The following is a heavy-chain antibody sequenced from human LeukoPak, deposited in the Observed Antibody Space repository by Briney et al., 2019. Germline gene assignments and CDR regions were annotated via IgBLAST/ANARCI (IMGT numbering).Heavy chain of an antibody. CDR1: GGTFSSYA. J-gene: IGHJ4*02. CDR2: ITPIFGTP. V-gene: IGHV1-69*06. Sequence: GASVKVSCKASGGTFSSYAISWVRQAPGQGLEWLGGITPIFGTPNYAQKFQGRVMITADKSTSTAYMELSSLRSEDTAVYYCARGYDVLGEYYFDYWGQGTLVIVSS. CDR3: ARGYDVLGEYYFDY. D-gene: IGHD3-9*01.